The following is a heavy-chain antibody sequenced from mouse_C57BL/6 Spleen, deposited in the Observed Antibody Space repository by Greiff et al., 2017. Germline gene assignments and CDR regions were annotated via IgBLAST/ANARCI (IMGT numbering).Heavy chain of an antibody. CDR3: ARSPKLHYYAMDY. V-gene: IGHV1-59*01. D-gene: IGHD2-1*01. J-gene: IGHJ4*01. CDR1: GYTFTSYW. CDR2: IDPSDSYT. Sequence: QVQLQQPGAELVRPGTSVKLSCKASGYTFTSYWMHWVKQRPGQGLEWIGVIDPSDSYTNYNQKFKGKATLTVDTSSSTAYMQLSSLTSEDSAVYYCARSPKLHYYAMDYWGQGTSVTVSS.